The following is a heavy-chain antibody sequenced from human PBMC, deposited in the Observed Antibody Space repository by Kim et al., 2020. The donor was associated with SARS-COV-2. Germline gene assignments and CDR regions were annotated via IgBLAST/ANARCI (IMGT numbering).Heavy chain of an antibody. Sequence: NPPLKSRVTISVDTSKNQFSLKLSSVTAADTAVYYCARQKGVVVAATDDYWGQGTLVTVSS. CDR3: ARQKGVVVAATDDY. V-gene: IGHV4-39*01. J-gene: IGHJ4*02. D-gene: IGHD2-15*01.